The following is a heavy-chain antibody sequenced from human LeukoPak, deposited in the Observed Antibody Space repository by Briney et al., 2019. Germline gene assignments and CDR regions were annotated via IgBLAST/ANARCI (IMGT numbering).Heavy chain of an antibody. V-gene: IGHV3-21*01. CDR1: GFTFTSYN. CDR2: ISTSSSYI. J-gene: IGHJ6*03. Sequence: GGSLRLSCAASGFTFTSYNMNWVRQAPGKGLEWVSSISTSSSYIYYADSVKGRFTISRDNAKNSLYLQMNSLRAEDTAVYYCANRAAAGNYYYYYYMDVWGKGTTVTISS. D-gene: IGHD6-13*01. CDR3: ANRAAAGNYYYYYYMDV.